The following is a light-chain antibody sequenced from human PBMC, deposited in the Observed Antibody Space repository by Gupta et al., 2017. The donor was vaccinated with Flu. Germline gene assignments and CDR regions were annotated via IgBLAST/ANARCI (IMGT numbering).Light chain of an antibody. J-gene: IGKJ1*01. Sequence: IVMTQIPPTLSVSPGDRATLSCRASQSVRSSLAWYQQKPGQGPRLLIYGTSPRDTGIPVRFSGSGSGTEFTLTISSLQSEDFAAYSCQQYSDCPRTFGQGTKVEIK. CDR3: QQYSDCPRT. CDR1: QSVRSS. CDR2: GTS. V-gene: IGKV3-15*01.